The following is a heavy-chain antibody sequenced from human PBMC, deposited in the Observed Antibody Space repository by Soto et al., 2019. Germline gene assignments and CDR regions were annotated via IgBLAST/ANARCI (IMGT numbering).Heavy chain of an antibody. V-gene: IGHV3-53*04. D-gene: IGHD3-10*01. J-gene: IGHJ6*02. CDR2: LHSGGDT. Sequence: EVQLVESGGGLVQPGGSLRLSCVASGIPLSSNYMTWVRQAPGKGLEWVSVLHSGGDTYYANSVKGRFTISRHDSTNTRFLQMNSLTPEDTAVYYCAGDGPYYSASRMEAWGQGPTVTVSS. CDR3: AGDGPYYSASRMEA. CDR1: GIPLSSNY.